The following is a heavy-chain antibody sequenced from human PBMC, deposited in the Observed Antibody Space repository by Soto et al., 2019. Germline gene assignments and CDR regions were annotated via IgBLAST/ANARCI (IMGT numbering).Heavy chain of an antibody. V-gene: IGHV1-46*01. CDR1: GYTFTNYY. Sequence: AASVKVSCKASGYTFTNYYMHWVRQAPGQGLEWMGIIYPSGGSTRNEQKFQGRVTMTRDTSTSTVYMELSSLRSEDTAVYYCARDFSGPMDYWGRGTLVTASS. D-gene: IGHD3-10*01. J-gene: IGHJ4*02. CDR2: IYPSGGST. CDR3: ARDFSGPMDY.